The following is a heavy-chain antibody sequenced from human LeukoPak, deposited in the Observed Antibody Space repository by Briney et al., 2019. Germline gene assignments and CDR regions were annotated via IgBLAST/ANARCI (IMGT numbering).Heavy chain of an antibody. CDR3: QRITIFGVIVDFDY. Sequence: ASVKVSCKASGFHFASYGITWVRQAPGQGLEWMGWISVNNGNTHYAQGSQGRLTMTTDTSTSTAYLEVRSLRYDDTAIYYCQRITIFGVIVDFDYWGQGTLVTVSS. CDR1: GFHFASYG. CDR2: ISVNNGNT. V-gene: IGHV1-18*01. J-gene: IGHJ4*02. D-gene: IGHD3-3*01.